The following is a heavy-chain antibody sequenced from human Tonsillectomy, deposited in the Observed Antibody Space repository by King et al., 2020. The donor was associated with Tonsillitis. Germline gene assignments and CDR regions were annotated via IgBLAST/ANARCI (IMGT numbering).Heavy chain of an antibody. Sequence: EVQLVESGGGLVQPGGSLRLSCAASGFTFGNHAMSWVRQAPGKGLDWISAISDNGFSTYYADSVKGRFSISRDNSKNTLYLRMNRLRPEDTAVYYCAKIRGSGSSSYHFGMDVWGQGTTVTVSS. J-gene: IGHJ6*02. D-gene: IGHD3-10*01. V-gene: IGHV3-23*04. CDR1: GFTFGNHA. CDR3: AKIRGSGSSSYHFGMDV. CDR2: ISDNGFST.